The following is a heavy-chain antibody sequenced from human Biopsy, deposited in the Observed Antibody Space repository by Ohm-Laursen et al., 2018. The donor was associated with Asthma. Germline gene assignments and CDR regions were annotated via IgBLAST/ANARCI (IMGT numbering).Heavy chain of an antibody. CDR2: ISSLSRYK. J-gene: IGHJ3*01. Sequence: GSLRLSCAASGFDFSDYTMNWVRQAPGKGLEWVSSISSLSRYKYYSDSLRGRVTISRDNAKSSLYLQMNSLRAEDTAVYYCTRREYSDSRISPLDLWGHGTMVTVSS. V-gene: IGHV3-21*01. CDR3: TRREYSDSRISPLDL. CDR1: GFDFSDYT. D-gene: IGHD3-22*01.